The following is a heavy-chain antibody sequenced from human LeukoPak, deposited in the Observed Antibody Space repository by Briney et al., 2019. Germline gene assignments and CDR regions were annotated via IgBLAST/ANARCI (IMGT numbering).Heavy chain of an antibody. D-gene: IGHD3-22*01. Sequence: SVKVPCKASGGTFSSYAISWVRQAPGQGLEWMGGIIPIFGTANYAQKFQGRVTITADESTSTAYMELSSLRSEDTAVYYCANDRSGYYGYWGQGTLVTVSS. V-gene: IGHV1-69*13. CDR2: IIPIFGTA. J-gene: IGHJ4*02. CDR1: GGTFSSYA. CDR3: ANDRSGYYGY.